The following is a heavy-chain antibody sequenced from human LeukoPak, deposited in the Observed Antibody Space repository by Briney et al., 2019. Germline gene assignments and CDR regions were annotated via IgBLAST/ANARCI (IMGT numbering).Heavy chain of an antibody. V-gene: IGHV4-34*01. CDR3: ARERASNNHDNWFDP. CDR1: GASFNDYY. Sequence: PSETLSLTCAVYGASFNDYYWSWIRHSPTKGLEWIGEVNHSGSAKYSPSLKSRVTISADKSKNQFFLRLSPVAAADSGVYYCARERASNNHDNWFDPWGQGTLVTVSS. CDR2: VNHSGSA. J-gene: IGHJ5*02.